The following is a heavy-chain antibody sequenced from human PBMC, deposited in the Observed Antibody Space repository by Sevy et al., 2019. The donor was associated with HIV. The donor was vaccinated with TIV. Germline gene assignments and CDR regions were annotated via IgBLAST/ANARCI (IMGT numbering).Heavy chain of an antibody. CDR2: IWYDGNKK. V-gene: IGHV3-33*01. D-gene: IGHD3-10*01. CDR1: GFTFSSYG. Sequence: GGSLRLSCAASGFTFSSYGMHWVRQAPGKGLEWVTIIWYDGNKKFYGDSVKGRFTISRDNSKNTLFLQMNSVRAEDTAVYYWARDASSYGPSEGGYYYYGMDVWGQGTTVTVSS. J-gene: IGHJ6*02. CDR3: ARDASSYGPSEGGYYYYGMDV.